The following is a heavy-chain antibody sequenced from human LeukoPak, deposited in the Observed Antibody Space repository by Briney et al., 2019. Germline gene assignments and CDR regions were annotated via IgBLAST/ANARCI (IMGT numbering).Heavy chain of an antibody. CDR3: ARTDRTGDPLDY. V-gene: IGHV5-51*01. Sequence: GESLKISCKGSGYRFINYWIGWVRQMPGKGLEWMGIIYPGDSDTRYSPSFEGQVTISADKSNSTAYLQWSSLKASDTAMYYCARTDRTGDPLDYWGQGTLVTVSS. CDR2: IYPGDSDT. D-gene: IGHD7-27*01. CDR1: GYRFINYW. J-gene: IGHJ4*02.